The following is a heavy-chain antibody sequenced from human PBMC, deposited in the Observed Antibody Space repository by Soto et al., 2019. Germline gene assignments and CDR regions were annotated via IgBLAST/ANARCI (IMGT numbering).Heavy chain of an antibody. CDR3: AREGAGGYCSSTSCSNWFDP. Sequence: QVQLQESGPGLVKPSQTLSLTCTVSGGSISSGGYYWSWIRQHPGKGLEWIGYIYYSGSTYYNPSFKSRVTLSVDPTKNQFSLKLSSVTAADTAVYYCAREGAGGYCSSTSCSNWFDPWGHGTLVTVSS. CDR1: GGSISSGGYY. V-gene: IGHV4-31*03. D-gene: IGHD2-2*01. CDR2: IYYSGST. J-gene: IGHJ5*02.